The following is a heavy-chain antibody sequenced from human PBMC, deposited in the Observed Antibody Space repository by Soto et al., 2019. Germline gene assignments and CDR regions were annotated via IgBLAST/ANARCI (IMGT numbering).Heavy chain of an antibody. V-gene: IGHV4-31*03. Sequence: QVQLQESGPGLVKPSQTLSLTCTVSGGSISSGGYYWSWIRQHPGKGLEWIGYIYYSGSTYYNPSLKSRVTISVDTSKNQFSLKLSSVTAADTAVYYCARDISGRTEDITVGFDPWGQGTLVTVSS. CDR3: ARDISGRTEDITVGFDP. D-gene: IGHD1-20*01. CDR2: IYYSGST. CDR1: GGSISSGGYY. J-gene: IGHJ5*02.